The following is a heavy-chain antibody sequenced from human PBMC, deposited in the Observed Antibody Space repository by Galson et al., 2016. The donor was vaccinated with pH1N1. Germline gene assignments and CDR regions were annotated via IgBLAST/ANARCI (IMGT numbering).Heavy chain of an antibody. D-gene: IGHD4-17*01. CDR1: EFTLQTYP. J-gene: IGHJ4*02. V-gene: IGHV3-7*03. CDR3: ARDGDARGDYRPWGDY. CDR2: INQDGTEK. Sequence: SLRLSCAACEFTLQTYPMSWVRQVPGKGLEWVANINQDGTEKNYVDSVKGRFIISRDNAKNSVYLQMSRLTAEDTATYFCARDGDARGDYRPWGDYWGQGSLGTVSS.